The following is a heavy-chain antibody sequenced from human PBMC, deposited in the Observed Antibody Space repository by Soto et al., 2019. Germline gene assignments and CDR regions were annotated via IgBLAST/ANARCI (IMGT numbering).Heavy chain of an antibody. CDR1: GFTFGDYA. V-gene: IGHV3-49*03. Sequence: GGSLRLSCTASGFTFGDYAMSWFRQAPGKGLEWVGFIRSKAYGGTTEYAASVKGRFTISRDDSKRIAYLQMNSLKTEDTAVYYCTRVMTTVVPSKGYYGMDVWGQGTTVTVSS. D-gene: IGHD4-17*01. CDR3: TRVMTTVVPSKGYYGMDV. J-gene: IGHJ6*02. CDR2: IRSKAYGGTT.